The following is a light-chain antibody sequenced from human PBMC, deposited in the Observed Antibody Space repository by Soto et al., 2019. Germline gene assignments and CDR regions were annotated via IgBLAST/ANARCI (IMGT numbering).Light chain of an antibody. CDR3: QQCGFSLCT. V-gene: IGKV3-20*01. CDR1: QSVSSSY. J-gene: IGKJ5*01. Sequence: EIVLTQSPGTLSLSPGERATLSCRASQSVSSSYLAWYQQKPGQAPRLLIYGASSRATGIPDRFSGSGSGTDFTLTISRLEPEDFAVYYCQQCGFSLCTFGHGTRLEIK. CDR2: GAS.